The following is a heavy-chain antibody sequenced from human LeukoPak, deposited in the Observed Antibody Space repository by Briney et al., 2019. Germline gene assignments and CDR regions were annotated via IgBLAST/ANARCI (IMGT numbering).Heavy chain of an antibody. D-gene: IGHD2-8*01. CDR1: GFTFSNAW. CDR2: IKSKTDGGTT. V-gene: IGHV3-15*01. Sequence: RAGGSLRLPCAASGFTFSNAWMSWVRQAPGKGLEWVGRIKSKTDGGTTDYAAPVKGRFTISRDDSKNTLYLQMNSLKTEDTAVYYCTTDIVLMVYAPGVDYWGQGTLVTVSS. J-gene: IGHJ4*02. CDR3: TTDIVLMVYAPGVDY.